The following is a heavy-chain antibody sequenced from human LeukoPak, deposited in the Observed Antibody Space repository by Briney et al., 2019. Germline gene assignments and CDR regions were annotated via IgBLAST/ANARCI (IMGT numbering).Heavy chain of an antibody. CDR2: IIPILGIA. V-gene: IGHV1-69*04. D-gene: IGHD6-13*01. J-gene: IGHJ4*02. Sequence: ASVKVSCKASGGTFSSYAISWVRQAPGQGLEWMGRIIPILGIANYAQKFQGRVTITADKSTSTAYMELSSLRSEDTAVYYCARDPPKPAYSSSGYLFGYWGQGTLVTVSS. CDR1: GGTFSSYA. CDR3: ARDPPKPAYSSSGYLFGY.